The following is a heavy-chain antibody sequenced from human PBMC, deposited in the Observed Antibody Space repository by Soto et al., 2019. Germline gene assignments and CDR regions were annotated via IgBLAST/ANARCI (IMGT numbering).Heavy chain of an antibody. CDR1: EFTFSNYA. V-gene: IGHV3-23*01. D-gene: IGHD3-10*01. Sequence: GGSLRLSCSASEFTFSNYAMTWVHQAPGKGLEWVSGISGSGGNTHYAASVKGRFTISRDNSKNTLYLQMNTLRAEDTAVYYCVKSMTLLWFGELGPWGQGTTVTVSS. CDR3: VKSMTLLWFGELGP. CDR2: ISGSGGNT. J-gene: IGHJ6*02.